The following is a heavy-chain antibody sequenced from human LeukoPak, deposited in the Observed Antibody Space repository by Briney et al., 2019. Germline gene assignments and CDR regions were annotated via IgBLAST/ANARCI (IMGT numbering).Heavy chain of an antibody. CDR2: IYSGGNT. J-gene: IGHJ4*02. CDR1: GFTVSSSY. CDR3: ARLIAATGRLYFDY. D-gene: IGHD6-13*01. Sequence: PGGSLRVSCAASGFTVSSSYMSWVRQAPGKGLEYVSVIYSGGNTYYAGSVKGRFTISRDNSKNTVYLQMNSLRAEDTAVYYCARLIAATGRLYFDYWGQGTLVTVSS. V-gene: IGHV3-53*01.